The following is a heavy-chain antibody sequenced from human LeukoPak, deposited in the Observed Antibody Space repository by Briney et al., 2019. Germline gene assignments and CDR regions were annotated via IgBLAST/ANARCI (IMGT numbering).Heavy chain of an antibody. Sequence: PSETLSLTCTVSGGSISSYYWSWIRRPPGKGLEWIGYIYYSGSTNYNPSLKSRVTISVDTSKNQFSLKLSSVNAADTAVYYCARRAYGDSPNDYWGQGTLVTVSS. J-gene: IGHJ4*02. CDR1: GGSISSYY. V-gene: IGHV4-59*08. CDR2: IYYSGST. D-gene: IGHD4-17*01. CDR3: ARRAYGDSPNDY.